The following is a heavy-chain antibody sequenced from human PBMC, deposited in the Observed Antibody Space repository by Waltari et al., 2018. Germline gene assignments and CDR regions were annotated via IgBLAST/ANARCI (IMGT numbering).Heavy chain of an antibody. CDR3: ARDPVLRYFDWFPGGGYYYYGMDV. CDR2: TYFRSKWYN. V-gene: IGHV6-1*01. Sequence: QVQLQQSGPGLVKPSQTLSLTCAISGDSVSSNSAAWNWIRQSPSRGLEWLGRTYFRSKWYNEYAVSVKSRITINPDTSKNQFSLQLNSVTPEDTAVYYCARDPVLRYFDWFPGGGYYYYGMDVWGQGTTVTVSS. D-gene: IGHD3-9*01. J-gene: IGHJ6*02. CDR1: GDSVSSNSAA.